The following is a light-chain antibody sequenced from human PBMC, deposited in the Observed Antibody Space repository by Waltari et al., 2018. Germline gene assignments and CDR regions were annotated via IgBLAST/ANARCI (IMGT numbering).Light chain of an antibody. J-gene: IGKJ3*01. CDR3: QQYYSTLPT. Sequence: DIVMTQSPDSLPVSLGERATINCKSRQSVLYSSNNKNYLAWYQQKPGQPPKLLIYWASTRESGVPDRFSGSGSGTDFTLTISSLQAEDVAVYYCQQYYSTLPTFGPGTKVDIK. CDR1: QSVLYSSNNKNY. V-gene: IGKV4-1*01. CDR2: WAS.